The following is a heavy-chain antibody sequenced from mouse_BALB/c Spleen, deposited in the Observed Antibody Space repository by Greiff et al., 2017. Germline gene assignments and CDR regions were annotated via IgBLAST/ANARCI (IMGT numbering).Heavy chain of an antibody. D-gene: IGHD6-1*01. V-gene: IGHV1S81*02. CDR2: INPSNGRT. J-gene: IGHJ4*01. Sequence: VQLQQPGAELVKPGASVKLSCKASGYTFTSYWMHWVKQRPGQGLEWIGEINPSNGRTNYNEKFKSKATLTVDKSSSTAYMQLSSLTSEDSAVYDCAKRRTSSLYAMDYWGQGTSVTVSS. CDR1: GYTFTSYW. CDR3: AKRRTSSLYAMDY.